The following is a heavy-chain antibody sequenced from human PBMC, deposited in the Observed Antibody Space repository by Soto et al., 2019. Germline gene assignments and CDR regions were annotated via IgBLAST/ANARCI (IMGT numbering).Heavy chain of an antibody. CDR3: AHIFDFDWVWAFEY. Sequence: QITLKESGPTLVKPTQTLTLTCTFSGFSLDTSGVGVGWIRQPPGKTLEWLALIYWDDDKRYSPSLNSRPTTTKATSKHQVVLRMTTVDPVDTATYYCAHIFDFDWVWAFEYWGQGALVTVSS. CDR2: IYWDDDK. CDR1: GFSLDTSGVG. V-gene: IGHV2-5*02. J-gene: IGHJ4*02. D-gene: IGHD3-9*01.